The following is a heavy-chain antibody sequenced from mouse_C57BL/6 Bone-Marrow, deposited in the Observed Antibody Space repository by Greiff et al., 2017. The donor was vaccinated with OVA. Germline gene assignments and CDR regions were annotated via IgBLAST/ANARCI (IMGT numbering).Heavy chain of an antibody. CDR1: GFTFSSYA. V-gene: IGHV5-9-1*02. J-gene: IGHJ2*01. Sequence: EVQLQESGAGLVKPGGSLKLSCAASGFTFSSYAMSWVRQTPEKRLEWVAYISSGGDYIYYADTVKGRFTISRDNARNTLYLQMSSLKSEDTAMYYCTRGTVYFDYWGQGTTLTVSS. CDR2: ISSGGDYI. D-gene: IGHD4-1*01. CDR3: TRGTVYFDY.